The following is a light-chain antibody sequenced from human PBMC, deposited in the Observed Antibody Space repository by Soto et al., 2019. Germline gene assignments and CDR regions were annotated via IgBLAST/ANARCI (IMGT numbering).Light chain of an antibody. Sequence: DIQMTQSPSSLSASIGDRVTITCRASQTIGTDLNWYQQKPGKAPKLLIYAPLTLQSGVPSRFSGSGSGTDFNLTISSLQPEDIATYYCQQSYNTPYTFGRGTKLEIK. CDR2: APL. V-gene: IGKV1-39*01. CDR3: QQSYNTPYT. J-gene: IGKJ2*01. CDR1: QTIGTD.